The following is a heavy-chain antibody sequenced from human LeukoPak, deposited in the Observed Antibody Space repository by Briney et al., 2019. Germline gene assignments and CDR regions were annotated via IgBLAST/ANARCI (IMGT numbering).Heavy chain of an antibody. J-gene: IGHJ4*02. CDR3: ARVQRGPITIFGVKGYFDY. CDR2: IYYSGST. CDR1: GGPISSYY. Sequence: SETLSLTCTVSGGPISSYYWSWIRQPPGKGLEWIGYIYYSGSTNYNPSLKSRVTISVDTSKNQFSLKLSSVTAADTAVYYCARVQRGPITIFGVKGYFDYWGQGTLVTVSS. V-gene: IGHV4-59*01. D-gene: IGHD3-3*01.